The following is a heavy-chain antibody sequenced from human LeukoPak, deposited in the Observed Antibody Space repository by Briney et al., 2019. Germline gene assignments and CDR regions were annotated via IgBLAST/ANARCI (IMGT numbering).Heavy chain of an antibody. J-gene: IGHJ6*02. CDR2: IVVGSGNT. D-gene: IGHD2-2*01. CDR3: AADGRTVPAAMYYYYYGMDV. CDR1: GFTFTSSA. V-gene: IGHV1-58*02. Sequence: SVKVSCKASGFTFTSSAMQWVRPARGQRLEWIGWIVVGSGNTNYAQKFQERVTITRDMSTSTAYMELSSLRSEDTAVYYCAADGRTVPAAMYYYYYGMDVWGQGTTVTVSS.